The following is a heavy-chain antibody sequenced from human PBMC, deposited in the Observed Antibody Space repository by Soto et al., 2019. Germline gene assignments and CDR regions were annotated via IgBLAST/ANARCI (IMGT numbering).Heavy chain of an antibody. CDR3: ARSLRYGDWLLSLYWFVS. CDR1: GGSISSSSYY. V-gene: IGHV4-39*01. J-gene: IGHJ5*01. Sequence: SETLSLTCTVSGGSISSSSYYWGWIRQPPGKGLEWIGSIYYSGSTYYNPSLKSRVTISVDTSKNQFSLKLSAVTAADTAVYYSARSLRYGDWLLSLYWFVSWGQGTLVTLSS. CDR2: IYYSGST. D-gene: IGHD3-9*01.